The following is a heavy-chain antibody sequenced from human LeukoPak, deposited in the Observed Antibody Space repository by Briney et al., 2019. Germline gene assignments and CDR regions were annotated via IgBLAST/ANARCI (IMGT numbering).Heavy chain of an antibody. CDR2: IYHSGNT. J-gene: IGHJ4*02. D-gene: IGHD4-17*01. Sequence: MTSETLSLTCTVSGGSISSSTYYWGWIRQPPGKGLEWIGSIYHSGNTYYNPSLKSRVTTSVDTSKNQFSLKLSSVTAADTAVYYCARAGYGDSDFDYWGQGTLVTVSS. V-gene: IGHV4-39*07. CDR1: GGSISSSTYY. CDR3: ARAGYGDSDFDY.